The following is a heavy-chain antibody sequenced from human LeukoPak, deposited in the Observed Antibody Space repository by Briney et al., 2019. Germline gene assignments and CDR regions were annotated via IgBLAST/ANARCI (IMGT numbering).Heavy chain of an antibody. Sequence: GGSLRLSCAASGFTFSSYSMNWVRQAPGKGLDWVSSISSSSSYIYYADSVKGRFTISRDNAKNSLYLQMNSLRAEDTAVYYCARPTYCSSTSCYFPDAFDIWGQGTMVTVSS. V-gene: IGHV3-21*01. J-gene: IGHJ3*02. CDR1: GFTFSSYS. D-gene: IGHD2-2*01. CDR3: ARPTYCSSTSCYFPDAFDI. CDR2: ISSSSSYI.